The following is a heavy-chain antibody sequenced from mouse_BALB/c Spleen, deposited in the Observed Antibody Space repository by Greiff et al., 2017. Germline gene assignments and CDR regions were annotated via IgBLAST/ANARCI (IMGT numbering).Heavy chain of an antibody. CDR1: GFTFSSYT. CDR3: TRARGLRRDYAMDY. V-gene: IGHV5-6-4*01. D-gene: IGHD2-4*01. Sequence: EVKLMESGGGLVKPGGSLKLSCAASGFTFSSYTMSWVRQTPEKRLEWVATISSGGSYTYYPDSVKGRFTISRDNAKNTLYLQMSSLKSEDTAMYYCTRARGLRRDYAMDYWGQGTSVTVSS. J-gene: IGHJ4*01. CDR2: ISSGGSYT.